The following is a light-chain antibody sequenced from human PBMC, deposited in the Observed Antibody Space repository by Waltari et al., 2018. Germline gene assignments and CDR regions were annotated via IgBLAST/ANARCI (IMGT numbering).Light chain of an antibody. Sequence: SVLTQPPSASGTPGQRVTISCSGTSSNIGRNSVNWYQQVPGTAPKLLIYNNSQRPSGVPDRFSGSKSGTSGSLDISGLQSEDEADYYCAAWDDSLNGVFGGGTKLTVL. CDR1: SSNIGRNS. CDR3: AAWDDSLNGV. V-gene: IGLV1-44*01. CDR2: NNS. J-gene: IGLJ3*02.